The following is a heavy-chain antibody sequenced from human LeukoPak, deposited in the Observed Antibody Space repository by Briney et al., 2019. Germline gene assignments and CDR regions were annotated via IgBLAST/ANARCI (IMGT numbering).Heavy chain of an antibody. CDR2: INPNSGGT. CDR1: GYTFTGYY. J-gene: IGHJ4*02. V-gene: IGHV1-2*02. Sequence: ASVKVSCKASGYTFTGYYMHWVRQAPGQGLEWMGWINPNSGGTNYAQKFQGRVTMTRDTSISTAYMELSRLRSDDTAVYYCARSAALWFGELWLYDYWGQGTLVTVSP. D-gene: IGHD3-10*01. CDR3: ARSAALWFGELWLYDY.